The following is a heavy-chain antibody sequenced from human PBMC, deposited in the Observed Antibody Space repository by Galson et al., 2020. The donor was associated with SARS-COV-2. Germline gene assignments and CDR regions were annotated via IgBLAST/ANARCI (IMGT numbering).Heavy chain of an antibody. J-gene: IGHJ4*02. D-gene: IGHD6-19*01. CDR2: INSDGSST. CDR3: ARVGTRSGWKYYFDY. Sequence: HGGSLKLSCAASEFTFSRSWMHWIRQAQGKGLVRVSRINSDGSSTSYADSVKGRFTISRDNAKNTLYLQMNSLRAEDTAVYYCARVGTRSGWKYYFDYWGQGTLVTVSS. CDR1: EFTFSRSW. V-gene: IGHV3-74*01.